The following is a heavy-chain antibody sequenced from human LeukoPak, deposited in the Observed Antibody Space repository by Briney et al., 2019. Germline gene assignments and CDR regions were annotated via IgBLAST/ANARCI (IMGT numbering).Heavy chain of an antibody. CDR2: INPNSGST. CDR1: GYTFTGYY. V-gene: IGHV1-46*01. D-gene: IGHD3-22*01. Sequence: ASVKVSCTASGYTFTGYYMHWVRHAPGPGLEWMGIINPNSGSTSYAQKFQGRVIMTTDTTTSTVYMELSSLSTADTAVYYCVRVGRYYDDNTSFFTEWGQARLVTVSS. J-gene: IGHJ4*02. CDR3: VRVGRYYDDNTSFFTE.